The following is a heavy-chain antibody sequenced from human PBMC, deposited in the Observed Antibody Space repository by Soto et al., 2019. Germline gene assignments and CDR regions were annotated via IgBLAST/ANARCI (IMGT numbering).Heavy chain of an antibody. CDR3: ASARPTVTTFDY. Sequence: SETLSPTCTVSGGSISSSSYYWGWIRQPPGKGLEWIGSIYYSGSTYYNPSLKSRVTISVDTSKNQFSLKLSSVTAADTAVYYCASARPTVTTFDYWGQGTLVTVSS. CDR2: IYYSGST. V-gene: IGHV4-39*01. J-gene: IGHJ4*02. D-gene: IGHD4-17*01. CDR1: GGSISSSSYY.